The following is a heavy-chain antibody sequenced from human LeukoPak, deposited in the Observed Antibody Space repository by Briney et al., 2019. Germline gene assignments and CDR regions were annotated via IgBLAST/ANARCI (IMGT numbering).Heavy chain of an antibody. CDR1: GFTFSSYA. D-gene: IGHD2-2*03. CDR2: ISYDGSNK. J-gene: IGHJ4*02. CDR3: ARDLDIVVVPADLFDY. Sequence: GGSLRLSCAASGFTFSSYAMPWVRQAPGKGLEWVAVISYDGSNKYYADSVKGRFTISRDNSKNTLYLQMNSLRAEDTAVYYCARDLDIVVVPADLFDYWGQGTLVTVSS. V-gene: IGHV3-30-3*01.